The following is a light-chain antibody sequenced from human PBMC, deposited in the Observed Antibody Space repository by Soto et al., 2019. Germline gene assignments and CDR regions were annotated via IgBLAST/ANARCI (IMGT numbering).Light chain of an antibody. CDR3: SSYSSKTPPYV. V-gene: IGLV2-14*01. Sequence: QSALVQPASVSGSPGQSITISCTGGSSDIGGYNYVSWYQQHPGRAPRLLILEVTNRPSGVPDRFSGSKSGNTASLIIRGLQAEDEADYFCSSYSSKTPPYVFGTGTKVTV. J-gene: IGLJ1*01. CDR1: SSDIGGYNY. CDR2: EVT.